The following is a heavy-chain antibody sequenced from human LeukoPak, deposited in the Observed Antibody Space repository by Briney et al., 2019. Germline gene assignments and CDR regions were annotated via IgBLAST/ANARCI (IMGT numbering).Heavy chain of an antibody. V-gene: IGHV3-23*01. CDR3: AKDRGSSWYRLVY. CDR1: GFTFSSYS. J-gene: IGHJ4*02. Sequence: GGSLRLSCAASGFTFSSYSMNWVRQAPGKGLEWVSAISGSGGSTYYADSVKGRFTISRDNSKNTLYLQMNSLRAEDTAVYYCAKDRGSSWYRLVYWGQGTLVTVSS. CDR2: ISGSGGST. D-gene: IGHD6-13*01.